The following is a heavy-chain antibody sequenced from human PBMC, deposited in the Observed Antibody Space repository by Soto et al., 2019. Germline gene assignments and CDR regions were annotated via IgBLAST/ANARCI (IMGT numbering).Heavy chain of an antibody. J-gene: IGHJ6*02. CDR2: IYYSGST. CDR1: DGSISSGSYY. V-gene: IGHV4-39*01. Sequence: SEPMSLTYTVSDGSISSGSYYWSWIRQPPGKGLEWIGYIYYSGSTYYNPSLKSRVTISVDTSKNQFSLKLSSVTAADTALYYCARHPTVITMVRGLNYYYSGMDVWGQGTTVTVSS. CDR3: ARHPTVITMVRGLNYYYSGMDV. D-gene: IGHD3-10*01.